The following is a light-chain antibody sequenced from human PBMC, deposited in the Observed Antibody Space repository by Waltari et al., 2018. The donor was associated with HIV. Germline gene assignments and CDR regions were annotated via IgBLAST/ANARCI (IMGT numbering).Light chain of an antibody. CDR1: QSIYSY. CDR3: QQSFSGPRT. J-gene: IGKJ4*01. Sequence: DIQMTQSPSSLSASVGDRVTITCRASQSIYSYLNRYQLKAGKAPKLLISAASRLQSGVPSRFSGSGSRTDFTLTISSLQPDDFATYYCQQSFSGPRTFGQGTKVEIK. V-gene: IGKV1-39*01. CDR2: AAS.